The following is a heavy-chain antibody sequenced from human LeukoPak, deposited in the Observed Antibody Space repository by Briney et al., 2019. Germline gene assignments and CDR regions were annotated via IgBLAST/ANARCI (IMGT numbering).Heavy chain of an antibody. V-gene: IGHV4-38-2*01. CDR2: IYHSGST. Sequence: SETLSLTCAVSGYSISSGYYWGWIRQPPGKGLEWIGSIYHSGSTYYNPSLKSRVTISVDTSKNQFSLKLSSVTAADTAVYYCVRAPYGELLFGWFDPWGQGTLVTVSS. D-gene: IGHD3-10*01. CDR1: GYSISSGYY. CDR3: VRAPYGELLFGWFDP. J-gene: IGHJ5*02.